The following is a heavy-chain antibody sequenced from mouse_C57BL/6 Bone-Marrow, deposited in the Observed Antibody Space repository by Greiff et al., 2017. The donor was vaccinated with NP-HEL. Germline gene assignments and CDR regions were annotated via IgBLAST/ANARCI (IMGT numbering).Heavy chain of an antibody. V-gene: IGHV1-81*01. J-gene: IGHJ3*01. CDR1: GYTFTSYG. CDR3: AKEKSYDYDGFAY. Sequence: VQLQESGAELVRPGASVKLSCKASGYTFTSYGISWVKQRTGQGLEWIGEIYPRSGNTYYNEKFKGKATLTADKSSSTAYMELRSLTSEDSAVYFCAKEKSYDYDGFAYWGQGTLVTVSA. D-gene: IGHD2-4*01. CDR2: IYPRSGNT.